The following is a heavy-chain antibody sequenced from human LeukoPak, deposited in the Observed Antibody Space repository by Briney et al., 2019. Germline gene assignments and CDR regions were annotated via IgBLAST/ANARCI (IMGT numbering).Heavy chain of an antibody. V-gene: IGHV5-51*01. Sequence: GASLQICGEGAGSIFTSYWIGWVRQLPGKGLEWMGIIYPGDSDTRYSPSFQGQVTISADKSISTAYLQWSSLKASDTAMYYCVRHWPDYWGQGTLVTVSS. CDR2: IYPGDSDT. J-gene: IGHJ4*02. CDR1: GSIFTSYW. CDR3: VRHWPDY.